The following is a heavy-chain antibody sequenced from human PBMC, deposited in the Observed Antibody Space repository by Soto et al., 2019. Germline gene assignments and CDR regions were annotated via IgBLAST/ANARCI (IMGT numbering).Heavy chain of an antibody. J-gene: IGHJ4*02. CDR3: ARSSDPLLLWFGDAPGAV. D-gene: IGHD3-10*01. Sequence: GASVKVSCKASGYTFTSYAMHWVRQAPGQRLEWMGWINAGNGNTKYSQKFQGRVTITRDNSKNTLYLQMNSLRAEDTAVYYCARSSDPLLLWFGDAPGAVWGQGTLVTVSS. V-gene: IGHV1-3*01. CDR1: GYTFTSYA. CDR2: INAGNGNT.